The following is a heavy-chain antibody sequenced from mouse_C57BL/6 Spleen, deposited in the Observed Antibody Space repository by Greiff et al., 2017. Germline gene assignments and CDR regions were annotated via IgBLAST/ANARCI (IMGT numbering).Heavy chain of an antibody. CDR3: ARDRSSSYYYAMDY. CDR1: GFTFSSYA. CDR2: ISDGGSYT. J-gene: IGHJ4*01. Sequence: EVKLVESGGGLVKPGGSLKLSCAASGFTFSSYAMSWVRQTPEKRLEWVATISDGGSYTYYPNNVKGRFTISRDNAKNNLYLQMSHLKSEDTAMYYCARDRSSSYYYAMDYWGQGTSVTVSS. V-gene: IGHV5-4*01. D-gene: IGHD1-1*01.